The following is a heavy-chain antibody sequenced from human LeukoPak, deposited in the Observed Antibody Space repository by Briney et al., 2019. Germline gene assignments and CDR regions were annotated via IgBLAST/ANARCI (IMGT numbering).Heavy chain of an antibody. V-gene: IGHV4-30-2*01. Sequence: PSQTLSLTCAVSGGSISSGGYSWSWIRQPPGKGLEWIGYIYHSGSTYYNPSLKSRVTISVDRSKNQFSLKLSSVTAADTAVYYCARGKLRGGLLQKYCGGDCYSVYYFDYWGQGTLVTVSS. CDR2: IYHSGST. J-gene: IGHJ4*02. CDR3: ARGKLRGGLLQKYCGGDCYSVYYFDY. D-gene: IGHD2-21*02. CDR1: GGSISSGGYS.